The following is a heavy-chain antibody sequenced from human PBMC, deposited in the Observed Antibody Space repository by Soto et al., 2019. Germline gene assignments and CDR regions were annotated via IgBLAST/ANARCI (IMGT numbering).Heavy chain of an antibody. CDR2: IYSSGST. J-gene: IGHJ5*02. CDR3: ARGQRFSDWFDP. Sequence: SLTCTFTGGAISGYYWTWIRQSAGEGLEWIGRIYSSGSTNYNPSLKSRVTISLDTSMNYFSLRLSSVTAADTAVYYWARGQRFSDWFDPWGQGTLVTV. CDR1: GGAISGYY. V-gene: IGHV4-4*07. D-gene: IGHD3-3*01.